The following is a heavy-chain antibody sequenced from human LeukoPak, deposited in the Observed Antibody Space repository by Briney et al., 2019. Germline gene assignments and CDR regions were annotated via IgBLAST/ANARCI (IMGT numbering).Heavy chain of an antibody. J-gene: IGHJ4*02. V-gene: IGHV3-21*01. CDR3: ARDSTVTAFDY. CDR2: ISSSSSYI. D-gene: IGHD4-17*01. CDR1: GFPFSSYS. Sequence: GSLRLSCAASGFPFSSYSMNWVRQAPGKGLEWVSSISSSSSYIYYADSVKGRFTISRDNAKNSLYLQMNSLRAEDTAVYYCARDSTVTAFDYWGQGTLVTVSS.